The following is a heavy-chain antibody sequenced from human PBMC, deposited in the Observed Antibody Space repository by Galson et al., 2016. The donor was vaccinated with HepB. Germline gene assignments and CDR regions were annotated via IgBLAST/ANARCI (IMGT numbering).Heavy chain of an antibody. CDR3: ARDDWGFYGMDV. V-gene: IGHV3-23*01. J-gene: IGHJ6*02. D-gene: IGHD7-27*01. CDR1: GFTFSTYA. Sequence: SLRLSCAVSGFTFSTYAMSWVRQAPGKGLEWVSSISGSGDNTYYADSVKGRFTISRDNSKNTLYLQMNSLRAEDTAVYYCARDDWGFYGMDVWGQGTTVTVSS. CDR2: ISGSGDNT.